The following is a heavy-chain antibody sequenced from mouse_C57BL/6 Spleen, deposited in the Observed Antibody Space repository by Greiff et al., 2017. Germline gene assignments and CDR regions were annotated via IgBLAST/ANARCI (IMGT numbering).Heavy chain of an antibody. CDR3: ARFLTGRYFDY. D-gene: IGHD4-1*01. Sequence: QVQLQQSGPELVKPGASVKISCKASGYAFSSSWMNWVKQRPGKGLEWIGRIYPGDGDTNDNGKFKGKATLTADKSSRTAYMQISSLTSEDSAVYFCARFLTGRYFDYWGQGTTLTVSS. CDR2: IYPGDGDT. V-gene: IGHV1-82*01. J-gene: IGHJ2*01. CDR1: GYAFSSSW.